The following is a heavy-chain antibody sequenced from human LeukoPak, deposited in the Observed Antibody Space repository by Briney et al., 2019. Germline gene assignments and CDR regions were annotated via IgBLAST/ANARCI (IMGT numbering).Heavy chain of an antibody. Sequence: SQTLSLTCTVSDGSISSGSYYWSWIRQPAGKGLEWIGRIYTSGSTNYNPSLKSRVTISVDTSKNQFSLKLSSVTAADTAVYYCAREGYYDFWRGYLSWFEPWGEGTLVTVSS. CDR3: AREGYYDFWRGYLSWFEP. CDR1: DGSISSGSYY. CDR2: IYTSGST. V-gene: IGHV4-61*02. D-gene: IGHD3-3*01. J-gene: IGHJ5*02.